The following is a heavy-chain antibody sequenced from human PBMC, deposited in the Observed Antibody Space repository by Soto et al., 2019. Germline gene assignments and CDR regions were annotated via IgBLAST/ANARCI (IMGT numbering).Heavy chain of an antibody. V-gene: IGHV3-9*02. J-gene: IGHJ4*02. CDR3: AVSSPDIVVLPSSIYFTS. CDR1: GSSSDPFT. CDR2: LSWDHSTV. Sequence: GGSLRLSCVASGSSSDPFTMHWVRELPGKGLEWVAGLSWDHSTVAYADSVQSRFTISRDHAKNSVDLLMDSLRPDDTALYFCAVSSPDIVVLPSSIYFTSWGPGTQVTVSS. D-gene: IGHD2-15*01.